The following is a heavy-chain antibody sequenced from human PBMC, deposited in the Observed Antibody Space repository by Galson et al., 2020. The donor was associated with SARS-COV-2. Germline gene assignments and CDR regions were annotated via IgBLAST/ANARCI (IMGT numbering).Heavy chain of an antibody. Sequence: SETLSLTCTVSGGSISSSSYYWGWIRQPPGKELEWIGSIYYSGSTYYNPSLKSRVTISVDTSKNQFSLKLSSVTAADTAVYYCARDRVSKVSGVVIVPSDLFDPWRHGTPVTVSS. D-gene: IGHD3-3*01. CDR1: GGSISSSSYY. CDR2: IYYSGST. CDR3: ARDRVSKVSGVVIVPSDLFDP. J-gene: IGHJ5*02. V-gene: IGHV4-39*07.